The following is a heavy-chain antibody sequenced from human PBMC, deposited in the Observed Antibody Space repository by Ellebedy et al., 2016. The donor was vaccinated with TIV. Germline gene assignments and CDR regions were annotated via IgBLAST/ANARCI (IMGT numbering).Heavy chain of an antibody. D-gene: IGHD5-18*01. V-gene: IGHV3-53*04. CDR2: IYSGGST. Sequence: GESLKISCAVSGFTFSYSWMSWVRQAPGKGLEWVSVIYSGGSTYYGDSVKGRFTISRHNSKNTLYLQMNSLRAEDTAVYYCARGNRGYGYGFDYWGQGTLVTVSS. CDR3: ARGNRGYGYGFDY. CDR1: GFTFSYSW. J-gene: IGHJ4*02.